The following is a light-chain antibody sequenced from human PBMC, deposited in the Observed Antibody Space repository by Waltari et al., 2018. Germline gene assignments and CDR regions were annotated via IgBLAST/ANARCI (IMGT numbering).Light chain of an antibody. Sequence: QLVLTQSPSASASLGASVKLTCTLNSGHSTNVIAWLQKLPEKGPRSLMNVNSYGSHNKGEEISDRCSGSSSGAERYLTISRLQSEDEADYYCQTGGHGTWVFGGGTKLTVL. V-gene: IGLV4-69*01. CDR2: VNSYGSH. CDR1: SGHSTNV. J-gene: IGLJ3*02. CDR3: QTGGHGTWV.